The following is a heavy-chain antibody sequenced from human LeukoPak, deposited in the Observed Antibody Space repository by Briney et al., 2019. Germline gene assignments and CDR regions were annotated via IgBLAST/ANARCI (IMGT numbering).Heavy chain of an antibody. D-gene: IGHD3-3*01. CDR3: AKTHKVASYDFWSGYHDYFDY. Sequence: PPGGSLRLSCAASGFTFSSYGMHWVRQAPGKGLEWVAVISYDGSNKYYADSVKGRFTISRDNSKNTLYLQMNSLRAEDTAVYYCAKTHKVASYDFWSGYHDYFDYWGQGTLVTVSS. CDR2: ISYDGSNK. V-gene: IGHV3-30*18. J-gene: IGHJ4*02. CDR1: GFTFSSYG.